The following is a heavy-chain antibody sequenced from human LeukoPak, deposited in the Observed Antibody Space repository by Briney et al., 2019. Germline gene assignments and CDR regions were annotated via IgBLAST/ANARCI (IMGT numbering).Heavy chain of an antibody. V-gene: IGHV3-48*04. Sequence: EGSLRLSCAASGLTFSSYSMNWVRQAPGKGLEWVSYISSSSSTIYYADSVKGRFTISRDNAKNSLYLQMNSLRAEDTAVYYCARDPYSSSWGSFDYWGQGTLVTVSS. CDR2: ISSSSSTI. J-gene: IGHJ4*02. CDR3: ARDPYSSSWGSFDY. D-gene: IGHD6-13*01. CDR1: GLTFSSYS.